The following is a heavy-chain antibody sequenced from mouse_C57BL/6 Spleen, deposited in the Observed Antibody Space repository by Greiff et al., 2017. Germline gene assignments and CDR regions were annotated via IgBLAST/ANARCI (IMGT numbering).Heavy chain of an antibody. J-gene: IGHJ2*01. CDR2: ISYDGSN. CDR3: ARDYYAYFDD. Sequence: EVQLQQSGPGLVKPSQSLSLTCSVTGYSITSGYYWNWIRQFPGNKLEWMGYISYDGSNNYNPSLKNRISITRDTSKNQFFLKLNSVTTEDTATYYCARDYYAYFDDWGQGTTLTVSS. V-gene: IGHV3-6*01. CDR1: GYSITSGYY. D-gene: IGHD1-1*01.